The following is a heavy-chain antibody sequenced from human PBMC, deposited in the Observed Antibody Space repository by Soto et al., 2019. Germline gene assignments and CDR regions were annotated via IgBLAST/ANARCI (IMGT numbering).Heavy chain of an antibody. V-gene: IGHV4-31*02. Sequence: PSETLSLTWTVSGGSISSGGYYWSWIRQHPGKGLEWIGYIYYSGSTYYNPSLKSRVTISVDTSKNQFSLKLSSVTAADTAVYYGARHLLTLSRGWYGDVYWGQGTLVSVFS. CDR2: IYYSGST. J-gene: IGHJ4*02. D-gene: IGHD6-19*01. CDR1: GGSISSGGYY. CDR3: ARHLLTLSRGWYGDVY.